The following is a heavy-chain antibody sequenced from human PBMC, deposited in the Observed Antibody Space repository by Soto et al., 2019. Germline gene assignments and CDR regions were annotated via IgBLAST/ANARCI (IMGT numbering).Heavy chain of an antibody. V-gene: IGHV3-74*01. J-gene: IGHJ4*02. CDR3: ARGPRGVYGNDY. D-gene: IGHD2-8*02. Sequence: EVQLVESGGGLVQPGGSLRLSCVASGFTFSSDWMHWVRQGAGKGLVWVSRINMDGSVTNYADSVKGRFTISRDNAKTTVYLQMNSLRVEDTAVYYCARGPRGVYGNDYWGQGALVTVSS. CDR1: GFTFSSDW. CDR2: INMDGSVT.